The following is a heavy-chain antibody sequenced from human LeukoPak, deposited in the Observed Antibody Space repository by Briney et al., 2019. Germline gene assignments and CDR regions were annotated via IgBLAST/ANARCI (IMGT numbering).Heavy chain of an antibody. D-gene: IGHD3-16*01. CDR3: AKNRDVDIVGTVGGDFGY. V-gene: IGHV3-20*04. CDR1: GFTFDNYG. Sequence: GGSLRLSCAASGFTFDNYGINWVRQAPGKGLEWVSRIHWNGGRTGYADSVKGRFTISRDNAKNSLYLQMNSLRAEDTAVYYLAKNRDVDIVGTVGGDFGYLGQGNLVNGSS. CDR2: IHWNGGRT. J-gene: IGHJ4*01.